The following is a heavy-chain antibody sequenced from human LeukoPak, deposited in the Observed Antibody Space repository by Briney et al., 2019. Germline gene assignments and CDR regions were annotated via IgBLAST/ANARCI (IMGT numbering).Heavy chain of an antibody. CDR1: GFTFSSYD. CDR2: IDTAGGT. V-gene: IGHV3-13*04. Sequence: GGSLRLSCAASGFTFSSYDMHWVRQTTGKGLEWVSAIDTAGGTYYPDSVRGRFTISRENAKNSFYLQMNSLRAGDTAVYYCAGRGDGNLYYFDHWGQGTLVTASS. D-gene: IGHD5-24*01. J-gene: IGHJ4*02. CDR3: AGRGDGNLYYFDH.